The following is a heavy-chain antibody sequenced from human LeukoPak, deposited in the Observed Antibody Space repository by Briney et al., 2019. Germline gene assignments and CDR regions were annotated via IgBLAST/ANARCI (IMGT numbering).Heavy chain of an antibody. CDR3: VRDGGVSGYDLLDY. J-gene: IGHJ4*02. CDR2: INQDGSKE. D-gene: IGHD5-12*01. V-gene: IGHV3-7*01. Sequence: GGSLRLSRAASGFTFSNYWMTWVRQAPGKGLEWVAHINQDGSKEYYMDSVKARFTISRDNAKNSLSLQMNSLTAEDTAVYYCVRDGGVSGYDLLDYWGQGTLVTVSS. CDR1: GFTFSNYW.